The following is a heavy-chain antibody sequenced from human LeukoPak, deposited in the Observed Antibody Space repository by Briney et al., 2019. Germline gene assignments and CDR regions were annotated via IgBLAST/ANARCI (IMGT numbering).Heavy chain of an antibody. V-gene: IGHV3-9*01. Sequence: GRSLRLSCAASGFTFDDYAMHWVRQAPGKGLEWVSGISWNSGSIGYADSVKGRFTISRDNAKNSLYLQMNSLRAEDTALYYCAKDLATVTTFGFDYWGQGTLVTVSS. CDR2: ISWNSGSI. CDR1: GFTFDDYA. CDR3: AKDLATVTTFGFDY. D-gene: IGHD4-17*01. J-gene: IGHJ4*02.